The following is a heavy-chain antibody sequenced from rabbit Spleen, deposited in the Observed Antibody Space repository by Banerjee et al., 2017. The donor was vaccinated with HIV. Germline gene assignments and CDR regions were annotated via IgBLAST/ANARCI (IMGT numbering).Heavy chain of an antibody. CDR1: GFSFSDRDV. J-gene: IGHJ4*01. D-gene: IGHD4-1*01. Sequence: QEQLVESGGGLVQPEGSLTLTCKASGFSFSDRDVMCWVRQAPGKGLEWIACIDAGSSGFTYHASWAKGRFSISKTSSTTVTLQMTSLTAADTATYFCARETSGGWGVVLYYFNVWGPGTLVTVS. V-gene: IGHV1S45*01. CDR3: ARETSGGWGVVLYYFNV. CDR2: IDAGSSGFT.